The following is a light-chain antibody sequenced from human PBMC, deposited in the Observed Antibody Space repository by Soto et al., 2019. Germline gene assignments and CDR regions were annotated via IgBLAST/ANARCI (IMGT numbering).Light chain of an antibody. CDR2: DVS. V-gene: IGLV2-14*03. CDR3: SSYTSSSTYV. CDR1: SSDVGGYNY. Sequence: QSVLTQPASVSGAPGQSVAISCTGTSSDVGGYNYVSWYQHHPGKAPKLMVYDVSNRPSGVSNRFSGSKSGNTASLTISGLQAEDEADYCCSSYTSSSTYVFGTGTKVTVL. J-gene: IGLJ1*01.